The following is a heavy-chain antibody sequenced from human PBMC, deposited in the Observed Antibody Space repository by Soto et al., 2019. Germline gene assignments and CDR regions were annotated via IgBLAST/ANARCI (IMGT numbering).Heavy chain of an antibody. Sequence: PSETLSLTCTVSGGSISSYYWSWIRQPLGKGLEWIGYIYYSGSTNYNPSLKSRVTISVDTSKNQFSLKLSSVTAADTAVYYCARRSGYDWAGYYYGMDVWGQGTTVTVSS. CDR2: IYYSGST. CDR1: GGSISSYY. V-gene: IGHV4-59*01. D-gene: IGHD5-12*01. CDR3: ARRSGYDWAGYYYGMDV. J-gene: IGHJ6*02.